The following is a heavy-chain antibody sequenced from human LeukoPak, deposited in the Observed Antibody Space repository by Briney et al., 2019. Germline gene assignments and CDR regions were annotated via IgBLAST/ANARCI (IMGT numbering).Heavy chain of an antibody. D-gene: IGHD6-13*01. Sequence: SETLSLTCTVSGGSISSDDYYWSWIRQPPGEGLEWIGSIYYSGTTYYNPSLKSRVTISVDTSKNQFSLKLSSVTAADTAVYYCARLDLYSSSWRASNWFDPWGQGALVTVSS. CDR3: ARLDLYSSSWRASNWFDP. V-gene: IGHV4-30-4*01. CDR2: IYYSGTT. CDR1: GGSISSDDYY. J-gene: IGHJ5*02.